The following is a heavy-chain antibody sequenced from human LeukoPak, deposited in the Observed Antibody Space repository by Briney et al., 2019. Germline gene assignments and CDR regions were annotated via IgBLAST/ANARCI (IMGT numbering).Heavy chain of an antibody. J-gene: IGHJ3*02. CDR1: GGSVSSGSYY. CDR2: IYYSGST. D-gene: IGHD2-21*01. CDR3: ARDLGDPNAFDI. V-gene: IGHV4-61*01. Sequence: SETLSLTCTVSGGSVSSGSYYWSWIRQPPGKGLEWIGCIYYSGSTNYNPSLKSRVTISVDTSKNQFSLKLSSVTAADTAVYYCARDLGDPNAFDIWGQGTMVTVSS.